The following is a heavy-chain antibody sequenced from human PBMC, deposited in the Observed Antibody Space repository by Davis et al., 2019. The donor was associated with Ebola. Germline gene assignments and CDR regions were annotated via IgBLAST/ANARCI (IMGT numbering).Heavy chain of an antibody. D-gene: IGHD4-17*01. CDR2: IIPIFGTA. Sequence: SSVTVSCKPSRCTFSSYTIRWVRQAPGQGLEWMGGIIPIFGTANYAQKFQGRVTMTRDTSTSTVYMELSSLRAEDTAVYYCARSDYGDYEWGDYWGQGTMVTVSS. J-gene: IGHJ4*02. CDR1: RCTFSSYT. V-gene: IGHV1-69*05. CDR3: ARSDYGDYEWGDY.